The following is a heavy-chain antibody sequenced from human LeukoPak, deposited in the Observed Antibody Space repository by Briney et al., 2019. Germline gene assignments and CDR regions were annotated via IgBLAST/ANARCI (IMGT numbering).Heavy chain of an antibody. J-gene: IGHJ4*02. CDR3: AGDGYSYGHHGYYFDY. CDR1: GGTFSSYA. CDR2: IIPIFGTA. V-gene: IGHV1-69*01. D-gene: IGHD5-18*01. Sequence: SVKVSCKASGGTFSSYAISWVRQAPGQGLEWMGGIIPIFGTANYAQKFRGRVTITADESTSTAYMELSSLRSEDTAVYYCAGDGYSYGHHGYYFDYWGQGTLVTVSS.